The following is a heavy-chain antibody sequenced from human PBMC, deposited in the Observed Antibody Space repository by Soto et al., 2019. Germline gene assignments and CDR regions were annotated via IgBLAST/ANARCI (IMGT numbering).Heavy chain of an antibody. CDR1: GFTFSNYG. CDR3: ARDIESVTAKHFFYYYDMDV. CDR2: VSANNGHT. Sequence: GASVKVSCKASGFTFSNYGLNWVRQAPGQGLEWMGWVSANNGHTNYAQNLQGRVSMTTDTSTSTAYMELRGLTFDDTAVYYCARDIESVTAKHFFYYYDMDVWGQGTTVTVSS. V-gene: IGHV1-18*01. D-gene: IGHD2-8*01. J-gene: IGHJ6*02.